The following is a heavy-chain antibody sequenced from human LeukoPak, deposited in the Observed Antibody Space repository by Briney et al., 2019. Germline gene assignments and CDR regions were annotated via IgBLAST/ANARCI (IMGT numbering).Heavy chain of an antibody. CDR3: ARDVLRYFDWLLRGDY. CDR1: GYTFTSYG. CDR2: ISAYNGNT. Sequence: GASVKVSCKASGYTFTSYGISWVRQAPGQGLEWMGWISAYNGNTNYAQKLQGRVTMTTDTSTSTAYMELRGLRSDDTAVYYCARDVLRYFDWLLRGDYWGQGTLVTVSS. D-gene: IGHD3-9*01. V-gene: IGHV1-18*01. J-gene: IGHJ4*02.